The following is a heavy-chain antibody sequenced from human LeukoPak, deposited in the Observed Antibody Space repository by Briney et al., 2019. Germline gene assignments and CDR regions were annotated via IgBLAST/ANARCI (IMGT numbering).Heavy chain of an antibody. CDR1: GFMFSDYA. V-gene: IGHV3-23*01. CDR2: ISSSGGTT. Sequence: ETGGSLRLSCVASGFMFSDYAMSWVRQAPGKGLEWVSSISSSGGTTFYADSVKGRFTISRDLFKKTVHLEMKAMRAEDTAVYYCAKDPRPYYDVLVGYWGQGTLVTVSP. J-gene: IGHJ4*02. D-gene: IGHD3-3*01. CDR3: AKDPRPYYDVLVGY.